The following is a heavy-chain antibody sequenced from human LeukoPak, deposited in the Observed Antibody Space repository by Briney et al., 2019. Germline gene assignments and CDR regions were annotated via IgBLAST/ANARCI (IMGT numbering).Heavy chain of an antibody. J-gene: IGHJ5*02. Sequence: GESLKISCKTSGYDFSTKWIGWVRQMPGKGLEWMGIIYPTDSITRYSPSFRGRVTISVDTSISTAYLHWSSLKASDTAIYYCARLAPDYADYWFDPWGQGTLVTVSS. D-gene: IGHD4-17*01. CDR2: IYPTDSIT. V-gene: IGHV5-51*01. CDR1: GYDFSTKW. CDR3: ARLAPDYADYWFDP.